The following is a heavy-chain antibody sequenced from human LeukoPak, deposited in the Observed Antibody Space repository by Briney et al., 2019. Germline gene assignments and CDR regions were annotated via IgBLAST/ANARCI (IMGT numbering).Heavy chain of an antibody. J-gene: IGHJ4*02. CDR2: IFPGDSGT. CDR1: EYSFATYW. D-gene: IGHD2-15*01. V-gene: IGHV5-51*01. Sequence: PGESLKISCKGSEYSFATYWIGWVRQMPGQGLEWMGIIFPGDSGTRYSPSFQGQVTISADKSISTAYLQWSSLKASDTAIYYCASEYCSGGNCYFDYWGQGTLVTVSS. CDR3: ASEYCSGGNCYFDY.